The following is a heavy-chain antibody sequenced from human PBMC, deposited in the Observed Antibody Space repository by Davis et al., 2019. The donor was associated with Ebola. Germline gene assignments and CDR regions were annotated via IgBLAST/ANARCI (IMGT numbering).Heavy chain of an antibody. CDR1: GGSISSYY. Sequence: SETLSLTCTVSGGSISSYYWSWIRQPPGKGLEWIGYVYYSGSTNYNPSLKSRVTISLGTAKKQFSLKLNSVTAADTAVYYCARISSWFDPWGQGILVTVSS. CDR3: ARISSWFDP. CDR2: VYYSGST. V-gene: IGHV4-59*01. J-gene: IGHJ5*02.